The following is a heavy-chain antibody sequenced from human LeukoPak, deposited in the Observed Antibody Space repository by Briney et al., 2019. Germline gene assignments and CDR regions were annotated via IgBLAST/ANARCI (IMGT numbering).Heavy chain of an antibody. CDR2: ISYDGANK. CDR3: ARERPGLAAPTDY. J-gene: IGHJ4*02. V-gene: IGHV3-30-3*01. D-gene: IGHD6-13*01. CDR1: GFTFSLYS. Sequence: PGGSLRLSCAASGFTFSLYSMHWVRQAPGKGLEWVSVISYDGANKDYADSVKGRFTISRDNSKNTLYLQMNSLRPEDTAVYYCARERPGLAAPTDYWGQGTLVTVSS.